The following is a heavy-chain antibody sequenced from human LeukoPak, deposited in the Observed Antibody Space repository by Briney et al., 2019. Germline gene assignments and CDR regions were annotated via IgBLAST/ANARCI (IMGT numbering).Heavy chain of an antibody. CDR2: IKQDGSQR. CDR3: DY. J-gene: IGHJ4*02. Sequence: GGSLRLSCTASGFTFSDYWMTWVRQAPGKGPEWVANIKQDGSQRYYVDSVRGRFTISRDNAKNSLFLQMDGLRAEDTAVYYIDYWGQGTLVTVSS. CDR1: GFTFSDYW. V-gene: IGHV3-7*01.